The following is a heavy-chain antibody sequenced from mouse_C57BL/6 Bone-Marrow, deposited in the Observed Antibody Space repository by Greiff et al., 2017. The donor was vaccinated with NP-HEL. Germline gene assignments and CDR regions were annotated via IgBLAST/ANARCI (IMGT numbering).Heavy chain of an antibody. Sequence: VQLQQSGPELVKPGASVKISCKASGYTFTDYYMNWVKQSHGKSLEWIGDINPNNGGTSYNQKFKGKATLTVDKSSSTAYMELRSLTSEDSAVYYCVRYYGSSTYWGQGTTLTVSS. CDR1: GYTFTDYY. CDR3: VRYYGSSTY. D-gene: IGHD1-1*01. J-gene: IGHJ2*01. CDR2: INPNNGGT. V-gene: IGHV1-26*01.